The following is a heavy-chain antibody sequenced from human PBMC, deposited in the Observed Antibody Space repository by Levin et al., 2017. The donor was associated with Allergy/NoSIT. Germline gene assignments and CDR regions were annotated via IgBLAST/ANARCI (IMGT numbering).Heavy chain of an antibody. Sequence: SSETLSLTCSVSGDSVTRTSSYWGWIRQPPGKGLEWIGSIHYSGSTYYNPSLKSRVTVSVDTCKNQISLRLTSVTAADTAVYYCARLNYTGSLSFHGMDVWGQGTTVTVSS. CDR1: GDSVTRTSSY. V-gene: IGHV4-39*01. CDR2: IHYSGST. J-gene: IGHJ6*02. CDR3: ARLNYTGSLSFHGMDV. D-gene: IGHD1-7*01.